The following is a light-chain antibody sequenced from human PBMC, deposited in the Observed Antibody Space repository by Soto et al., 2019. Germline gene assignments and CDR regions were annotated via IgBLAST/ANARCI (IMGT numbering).Light chain of an antibody. CDR3: QQFGSSPPYT. CDR2: GAS. Sequence: AGTLAFSPAVTATLFRRTSQNINSNSLSWDQQKPGQAPRLLIHGASSRASDIPDRFSGSGSGTDFTLTITRLEPEDFAVYYCQQFGSSPPYTFGQGTKVDIK. V-gene: IGKV3-20*01. J-gene: IGKJ2*01. CDR1: QNINSNS.